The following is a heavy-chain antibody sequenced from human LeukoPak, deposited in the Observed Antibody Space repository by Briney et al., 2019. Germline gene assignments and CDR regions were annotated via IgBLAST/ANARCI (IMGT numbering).Heavy chain of an antibody. Sequence: PSETLSLTCTVSGASLTNPTYYQWSWIRQAPGKGLELIGSLYSTESPKFNPSLRGRVTMSLDTSKNQFSLKLSSVTAEDSAVYYCARFKSGGWSYFDSWGQGTPVTVSS. CDR3: ARFKSGGWSYFDS. V-gene: IGHV4-61*01. D-gene: IGHD4-23*01. J-gene: IGHJ4*02. CDR1: GASLTNPTYY. CDR2: LYSTESP.